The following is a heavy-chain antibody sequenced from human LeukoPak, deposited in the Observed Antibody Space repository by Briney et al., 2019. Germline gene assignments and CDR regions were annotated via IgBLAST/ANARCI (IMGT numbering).Heavy chain of an antibody. V-gene: IGHV3-74*01. D-gene: IGHD5-18*01. CDR1: GFTFSSYW. CDR3: ARDKTRGLGYSYSKSGNYFDY. Sequence: GGALRLSYAASGFTFSSYWMHWVCHAPGKGLVWVSRIIIDGSGTSYADSVKGRFTISRDNAKNTLYLKMNSLRAEDTAVYTCARDKTRGLGYSYSKSGNYFDYWGQGTLVTVSS. J-gene: IGHJ4*02. CDR2: IIIDGSGT.